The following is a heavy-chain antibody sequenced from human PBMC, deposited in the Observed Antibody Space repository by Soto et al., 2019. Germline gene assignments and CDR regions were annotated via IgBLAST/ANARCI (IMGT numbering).Heavy chain of an antibody. V-gene: IGHV1-69*01. CDR3: ARGGGDCSGGSCYIAAPEFDP. CDR1: GGTFSSYA. D-gene: IGHD2-15*01. CDR2: IIPIFGTA. J-gene: IGHJ5*02. Sequence: QVQLVQSGAEVKKPGSSVKVSRKASGGTFSSYAISWVRQAPGQGLEWMGGIIPIFGTANYAQKFQGRVTITADESTSTAYMELSSLRSEDTAVYYCARGGGDCSGGSCYIAAPEFDPWGQGTLVTVSS.